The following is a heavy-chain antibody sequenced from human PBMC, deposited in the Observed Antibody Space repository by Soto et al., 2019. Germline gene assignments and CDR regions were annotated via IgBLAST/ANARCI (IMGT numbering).Heavy chain of an antibody. Sequence: QVQLVESGGDVVQPGRSLRLSCAASGFTFSSYGMHWVRQAPGKGLEWVAVISYDGSNKYYADSVKGRFTISRDNSKNTLYLQMHSLRAEDTAVYYCAKGGAEGSFDYWGQGTLVTVSS. V-gene: IGHV3-30*18. CDR2: ISYDGSNK. J-gene: IGHJ4*02. CDR3: AKGGAEGSFDY. D-gene: IGHD1-26*01. CDR1: GFTFSSYG.